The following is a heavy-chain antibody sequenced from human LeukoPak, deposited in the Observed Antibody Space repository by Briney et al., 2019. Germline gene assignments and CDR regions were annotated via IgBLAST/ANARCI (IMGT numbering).Heavy chain of an antibody. V-gene: IGHV4-39*07. Sequence: SETLSLTCTVSGGSISSSSYYWGWLRQPPGKGLEWIGSIYYSGSTYYNPSLKSRVTISVDTSKNQFSLKLSSVTAADTAVYYCARELGGYDLDFDYWGQGTLVTVSS. J-gene: IGHJ4*02. CDR1: GGSISSSSYY. CDR2: IYYSGST. D-gene: IGHD5-12*01. CDR3: ARELGGYDLDFDY.